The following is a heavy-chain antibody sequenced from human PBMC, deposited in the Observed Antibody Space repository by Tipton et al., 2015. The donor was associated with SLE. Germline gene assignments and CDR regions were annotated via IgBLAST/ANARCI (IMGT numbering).Heavy chain of an antibody. V-gene: IGHV4-31*03. CDR2: MYYSGST. CDR1: GGSISSGGYY. D-gene: IGHD3-3*01. CDR3: AREPLEVREWFDL. J-gene: IGHJ2*01. Sequence: TLSLTCTVSGGSISSGGYYWNWIRQHPGKGLEWIGYMYYSGSTYYSPSLKSRVTISADTSKNQFSLKLSSVTAADTAVYYCAREPLEVREWFDLWGRGTLVTVSS.